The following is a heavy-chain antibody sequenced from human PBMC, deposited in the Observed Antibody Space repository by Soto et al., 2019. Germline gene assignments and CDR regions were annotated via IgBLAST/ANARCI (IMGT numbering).Heavy chain of an antibody. CDR1: GFTFSSYS. CDR3: ARQGVVVPAAIVWWFDP. CDR2: ISSSSSYI. D-gene: IGHD2-2*01. J-gene: IGHJ5*02. Sequence: EVQLVESGGGLVKPGGSLRLSCAASGFTFSSYSMNWVRQAPGKGLEWVSSISSSSSYIYYADSVKGRFTISRDNAKNSLYLQMNSLRAEDTVVYYCARQGVVVPAAIVWWFDPWGQGTLVTVSS. V-gene: IGHV3-21*01.